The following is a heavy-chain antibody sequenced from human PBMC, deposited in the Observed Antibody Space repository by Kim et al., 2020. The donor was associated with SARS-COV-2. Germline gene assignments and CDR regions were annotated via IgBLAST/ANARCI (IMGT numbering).Heavy chain of an antibody. CDR3: ARDRDPREPFDP. D-gene: IGHD1-1*01. Sequence: SETLSLTCTVSGYSISSGYYWGWIRQPPGKGLEWIGSIYHSGSTYYNPSLKSRVTISVDTSKNQFSLKLSSVTAADTAVYYCARDRDPREPFDPWGPGTL. J-gene: IGHJ5*02. V-gene: IGHV4-38-2*02. CDR2: IYHSGST. CDR1: GYSISSGYY.